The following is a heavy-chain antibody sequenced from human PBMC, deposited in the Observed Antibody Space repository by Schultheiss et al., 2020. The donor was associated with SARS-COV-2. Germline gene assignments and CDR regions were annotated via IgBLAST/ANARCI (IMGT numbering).Heavy chain of an antibody. J-gene: IGHJ4*02. Sequence: SETLSLTCTVSGGSISSYYWSWIRQPPGKGLEWIGYIYYSGSTNYNPSLKSRVTISVDTSKNQFSLKLSSVTAADTAVYYCARAMITFGGVIVMDYWGQGTLVTVSS. D-gene: IGHD3-16*02. CDR1: GGSISSYY. V-gene: IGHV4-59*01. CDR2: IYYSGST. CDR3: ARAMITFGGVIVMDY.